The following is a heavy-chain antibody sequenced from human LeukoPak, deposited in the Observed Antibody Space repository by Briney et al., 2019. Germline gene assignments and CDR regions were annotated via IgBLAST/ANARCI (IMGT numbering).Heavy chain of an antibody. V-gene: IGHV3-7*03. Sequence: GGSLRLSCATSGFTLSTYWMSWVRQAPGKGPEWVANIRHDGSEKNYVDSVKGRFTISRDNSKNTLYLQMNSLRAEDTAVYYCATGLLLPDAFDIWGQGTMVTVSS. CDR3: ATGLLLPDAFDI. CDR1: GFTLSTYW. J-gene: IGHJ3*02. D-gene: IGHD3-22*01. CDR2: IRHDGSEK.